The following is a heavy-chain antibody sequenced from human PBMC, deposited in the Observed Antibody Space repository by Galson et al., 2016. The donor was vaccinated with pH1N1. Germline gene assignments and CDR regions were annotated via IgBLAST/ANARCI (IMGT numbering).Heavy chain of an antibody. V-gene: IGHV3-9*01. CDR1: GFTFDDYA. CDR2: ISWTSGTL. J-gene: IGHJ6*02. CDR3: ARVNHYYYYGMDV. Sequence: SLRLSCAASGFTFDDYAMHWVRQAPGKGLEWVSGISWTSGTLGYADSVKGRFTISRDNAKNSLYLQMNSLRAEDTAVYYCARVNHYYYYGMDVWGQGTTVTVSS.